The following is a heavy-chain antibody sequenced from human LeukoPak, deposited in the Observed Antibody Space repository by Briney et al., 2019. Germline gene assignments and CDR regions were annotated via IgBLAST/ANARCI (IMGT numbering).Heavy chain of an antibody. Sequence: SETLSLTCTVSGGSISSYYWSWIRQPPGKGLEWIGYIYYSGSTNYNPSLKSRVTISIDSSKNQFSLNLISVTAADTAVYYCARGTVTMDYWGRGTLVTVSS. CDR3: ARGTVTMDY. V-gene: IGHV4-59*01. J-gene: IGHJ4*02. CDR2: IYYSGST. D-gene: IGHD4-17*01. CDR1: GGSISSYY.